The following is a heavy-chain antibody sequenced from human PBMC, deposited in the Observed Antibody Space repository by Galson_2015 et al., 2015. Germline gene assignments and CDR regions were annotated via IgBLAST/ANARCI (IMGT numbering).Heavy chain of an antibody. Sequence: SVKVSCKAFGYTFTTSDYMHWVRQAPGQGLEWMGIINPSDGITNYTQKFQGRVTMTRDTSTSTVYIEVISLRSEDTAVYYCARAADQYFDYWGQGNPVTVSS. D-gene: IGHD4-11*01. CDR1: GYTFTTSDY. CDR3: ARAADQYFDY. V-gene: IGHV1-46*01. J-gene: IGHJ4*02. CDR2: INPSDGIT.